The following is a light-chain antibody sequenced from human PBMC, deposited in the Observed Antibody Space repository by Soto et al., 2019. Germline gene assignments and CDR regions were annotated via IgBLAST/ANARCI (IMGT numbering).Light chain of an antibody. CDR3: QQSFITPPLA. J-gene: IGKJ4*01. CDR2: GAS. CDR1: QSISTY. Sequence: DIQMTQSPSSLSASIGDRITITCRASQSISTYLNWYQQKPGTAPNLLIYGASTLQSGVPSRFSGRGSATDFTLTIISLQPEDFSSYYCQQSFITPPLAFGGGTKVDIK. V-gene: IGKV1-39*01.